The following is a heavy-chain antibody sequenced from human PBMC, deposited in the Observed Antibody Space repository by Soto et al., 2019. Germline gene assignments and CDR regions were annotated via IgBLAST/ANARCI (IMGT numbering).Heavy chain of an antibody. CDR2: ISSSSGYI. CDR1: EFTFSSYS. D-gene: IGHD6-13*01. Sequence: PGASLRLSCAASEFTFSSYSMNWARQSPGQGLEWVSSISSSSGYIYYADSVKGRFTISRDNAKNSLYLQRNSLRAEDTAVYYFARLSAAGPYWGQGTLVTVSS. V-gene: IGHV3-21*01. CDR3: ARLSAAGPY. J-gene: IGHJ4*02.